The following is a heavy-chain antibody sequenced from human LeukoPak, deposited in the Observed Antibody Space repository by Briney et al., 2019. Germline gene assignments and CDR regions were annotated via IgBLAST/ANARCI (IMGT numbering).Heavy chain of an antibody. V-gene: IGHV3-7*01. Sequence: GSLRLSCAGSGINLCSYWMNWVRPAPGKGLEWVANIKQDGSDKYYVDSVKGRFTISRDNAKNSLYLQINSLRVEDTAVYYCARASSDGVVPAATSFDCWGQGTLVTVSS. CDR1: GINLCSYW. J-gene: IGHJ4*02. CDR2: IKQDGSDK. D-gene: IGHD2-2*01. CDR3: ARASSDGVVPAATSFDC.